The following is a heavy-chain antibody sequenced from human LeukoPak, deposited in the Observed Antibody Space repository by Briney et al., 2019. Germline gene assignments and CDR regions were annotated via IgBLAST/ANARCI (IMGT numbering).Heavy chain of an antibody. CDR1: GFTFSDYY. D-gene: IGHD3-22*01. Sequence: GGSLILSCAASGFTFSDYYVSWIRQAPGKGLEWVSYISSSSSYTNYADSVRGRFTISRDNAKNSLYLQMNSLRAEDTAVYYCARDGRHYYDSSGFDRSDAFDIWGQGTMVTVSS. V-gene: IGHV3-11*05. CDR3: ARDGRHYYDSSGFDRSDAFDI. CDR2: ISSSSSYT. J-gene: IGHJ3*02.